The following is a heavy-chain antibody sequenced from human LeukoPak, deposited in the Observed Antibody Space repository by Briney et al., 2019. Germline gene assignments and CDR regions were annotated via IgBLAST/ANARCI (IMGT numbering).Heavy chain of an antibody. J-gene: IGHJ5*02. CDR1: GGSISSGGYY. CDR2: IYYSGST. Sequence: SQTLSLTCTVSGGSISSGGYYWSWIRQHPGXXXXXXXXIYYSGSTYYNPSLKSRVTISVDTSKNQFSLKLSSVTAADTAVYYCARGLTTVTPGENWFDPWGQGTLVTVSS. CDR3: ARGLTTVTPGENWFDP. D-gene: IGHD4-11*01. V-gene: IGHV4-31*03.